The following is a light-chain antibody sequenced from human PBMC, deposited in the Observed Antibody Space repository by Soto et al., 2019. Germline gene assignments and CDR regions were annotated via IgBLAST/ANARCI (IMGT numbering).Light chain of an antibody. CDR1: QRVSSSY. CDR3: QQYGSS. V-gene: IGKV3-20*01. Sequence: EIVLTQSPGTLSFSPGEKTTLSFRASQRVSSSYLAWYQQKPGQAPRLLIYGASSRATGIPDRFSGSGSGTDFTLTISRLEPEDFAVYYCQQYGSSFGQGTKVDIK. CDR2: GAS. J-gene: IGKJ1*01.